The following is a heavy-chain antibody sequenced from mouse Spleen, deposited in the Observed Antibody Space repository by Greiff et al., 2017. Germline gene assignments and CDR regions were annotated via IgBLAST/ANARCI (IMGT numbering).Heavy chain of an antibody. CDR2: ICNLAYSI. Sequence: EVQGVESGGGLVKPGGSLKLSCAASGFTFSDYGMAWVRQAPGKGLEWVAFICNLAYSIYYADTVTGRFTITRENAKNTLYLEMSSLRSEDTAMYYCARQGASTMIATGCFDVWGAGTPVPGSS. V-gene: IGHV5-15*01. D-gene: IGHD2-4*01. J-gene: IGHJ1*01. CDR1: GFTFSDYG. CDR3: ARQGASTMIATGCFDV.